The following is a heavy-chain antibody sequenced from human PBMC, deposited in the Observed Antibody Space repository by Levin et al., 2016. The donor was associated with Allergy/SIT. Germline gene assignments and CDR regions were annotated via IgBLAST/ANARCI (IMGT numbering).Heavy chain of an antibody. D-gene: IGHD6-6*01. CDR3: ARGENIGGSSPDY. J-gene: IGHJ4*02. CDR2: INAGNGNT. V-gene: IGHV1-3*01. Sequence: WVRQAPGQRLEWMGWINAGNGNTKYSQKFQGRVTITRDTSASTAYMELSSLRSEDTAVYYCARGENIGGSSPDYWGQGTLVTVSS.